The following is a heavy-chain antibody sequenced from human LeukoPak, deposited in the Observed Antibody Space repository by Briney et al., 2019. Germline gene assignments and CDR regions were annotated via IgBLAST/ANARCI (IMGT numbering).Heavy chain of an antibody. D-gene: IGHD2-2*01. Sequence: GASVKVSCKTSGGTFSSYAISWVRQAPGQGLEWMGWISAYNGNTNYAQKLQGRVTMTTDTSTSTAYMELRSLRSDDTAVYYCARERVLYCSSTSCYVFDYWGQGTLVTVSS. CDR1: GGTFSSYA. J-gene: IGHJ4*02. V-gene: IGHV1-18*01. CDR3: ARERVLYCSSTSCYVFDY. CDR2: ISAYNGNT.